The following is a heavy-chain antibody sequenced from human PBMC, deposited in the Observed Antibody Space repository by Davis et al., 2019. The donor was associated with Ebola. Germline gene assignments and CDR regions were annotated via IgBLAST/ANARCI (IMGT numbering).Heavy chain of an antibody. CDR2: ISAYNGNT. D-gene: IGHD1-26*01. CDR1: GYTFTSYG. CDR3: ARRYSGSYSDAFDI. Sequence: ASVKVSCKASGYTFTSYGISWVRQAPGQGLEWMGWISAYNGNTNYAQKLQGRVTMTTDTSTSTAYMELRSLRSDDTAVYYCARRYSGSYSDAFDIWGQGTMVTVSS. J-gene: IGHJ3*02. V-gene: IGHV1-18*01.